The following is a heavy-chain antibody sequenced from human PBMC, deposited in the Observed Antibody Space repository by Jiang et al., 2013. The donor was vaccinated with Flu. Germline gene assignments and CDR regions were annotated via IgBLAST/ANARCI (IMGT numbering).Heavy chain of an antibody. V-gene: IGHV5-51*01. Sequence: LKISCKGSGYSFTSYWIGWVRQMPGKGLEWMGIIYPGDSDTRYSPSFQGQVTISADKSISTAYLQWSSLKASDTAMYYCARVHFITVVTPYWYFDLWGRGTLVTVSS. CDR2: IYPGDSDT. CDR1: GYSFTSYW. CDR3: ARVHFITVVTPYWYFDL. J-gene: IGHJ2*01. D-gene: IGHD4-23*01.